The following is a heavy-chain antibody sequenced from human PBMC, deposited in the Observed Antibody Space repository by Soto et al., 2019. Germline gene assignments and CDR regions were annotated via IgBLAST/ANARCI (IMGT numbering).Heavy chain of an antibody. CDR1: GFTFNDFI. CDR3: ARSLDY. CDR2: IKEDGSET. Sequence: VQLVESGGGSVQPGGSLRLSCTVSGFTFNDFIMSWVRQAPGKGLEWVANIKEDGSETYYVDSVKGRFTISRDNAKNSLYLQMNSLRAEDTAVYYCARSLDYWGQGTLVTVSS. J-gene: IGHJ4*02. V-gene: IGHV3-7*01.